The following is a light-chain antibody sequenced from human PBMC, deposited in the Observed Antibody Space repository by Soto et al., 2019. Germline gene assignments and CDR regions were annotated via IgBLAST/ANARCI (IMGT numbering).Light chain of an antibody. CDR3: SSYTCSNTPDV. CDR1: SSDIGAYNY. Sequence: QSALTQSASVSGSPGQSITISCTGTSSDIGAYNYVSWYQQHPGKAPKVMIHDVSNRPSGVSSRFSGSKSGNTASLTISGLQAEDEADYYCSSYTCSNTPDVFGTGTKLTVL. J-gene: IGLJ1*01. V-gene: IGLV2-14*01. CDR2: DVS.